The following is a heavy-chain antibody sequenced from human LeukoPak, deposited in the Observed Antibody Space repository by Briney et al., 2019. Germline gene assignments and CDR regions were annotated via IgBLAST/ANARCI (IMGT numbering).Heavy chain of an antibody. CDR3: ARAPDYYDSSGYREAFDI. CDR2: IGTAGDT. J-gene: IGHJ3*02. V-gene: IGHV3-13*01. D-gene: IGHD3-22*01. Sequence: PGGSLRLSCAASGFSFSIYDMHWVRQATGKGLEWVSGIGTAGDTYYSDSVKGRLTISRENALNSLYLQMNSLRAGNTAVYYCARAPDYYDSSGYREAFDIWGQGTMVTVSS. CDR1: GFSFSIYD.